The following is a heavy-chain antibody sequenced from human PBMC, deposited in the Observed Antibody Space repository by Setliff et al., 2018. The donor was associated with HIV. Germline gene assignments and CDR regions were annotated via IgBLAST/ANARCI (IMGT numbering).Heavy chain of an antibody. CDR1: GFTFSDYY. V-gene: IGHV3-30*18. Sequence: GGSLRLSCTASGFTFSDYYMSWIRQTPDNGLEWVAVISYDGNSQYYADSVKGRFTLSRDNFRNTLYLQMNSLRAEDTAVYYCAKDPRAAVATICDYWGQGTLVTVSS. J-gene: IGHJ4*02. CDR3: AKDPRAAVATICDY. CDR2: ISYDGNSQ. D-gene: IGHD5-12*01.